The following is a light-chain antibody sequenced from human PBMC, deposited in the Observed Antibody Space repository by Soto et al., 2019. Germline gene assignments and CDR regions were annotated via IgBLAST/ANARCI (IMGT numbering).Light chain of an antibody. CDR1: SSNIGAGYD. V-gene: IGLV1-40*01. CDR3: QSYDSSLSVYVV. J-gene: IGLJ2*01. CDR2: GNN. Sequence: QSVLTQPPSVSGAPGQRVTISCTGSSSNIGAGYDVHWYQQLPGPAPKLLIYGNNNRPSGVPDRFSGSKYGTAASLAITGLQADDEADYFCQSYDSSLSVYVVFGGGTKLTVL.